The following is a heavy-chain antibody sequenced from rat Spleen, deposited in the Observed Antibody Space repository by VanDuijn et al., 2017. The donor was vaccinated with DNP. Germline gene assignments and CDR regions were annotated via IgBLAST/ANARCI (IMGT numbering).Heavy chain of an antibody. V-gene: IGHV5-19*01. Sequence: EVQLVESGGGLVQPGRSLKLSCAASGFTFSNYGIHWIRQGPTKGLEWVAAIGPSGGNIYYRDSVKGRFTMSSDDARSTLYRQMDSLRSEDTATYYCARQLYYYSSYVMDAWGQGASVTVSS. CDR1: GFTFSNYG. D-gene: IGHD1-2*01. CDR3: ARQLYYYSSYVMDA. J-gene: IGHJ4*01. CDR2: IGPSGGNI.